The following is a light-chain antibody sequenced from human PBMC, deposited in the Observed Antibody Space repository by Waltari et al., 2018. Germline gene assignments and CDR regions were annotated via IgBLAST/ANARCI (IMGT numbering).Light chain of an antibody. CDR3: QVWDTSNDHVV. V-gene: IGLV3-21*02. J-gene: IGLJ2*01. CDR1: NIGSNA. CDR2: DDR. Sequence: SYVLTQSPSVSVAPGQTTRITCGGNNIGSNAVHWYQQKPGQAPVLVVYDDRDRPSGIPERFSGSNSGNTATLTISRVAAGDEADYYCQVWDTSNDHVVFGGGTKLTVL.